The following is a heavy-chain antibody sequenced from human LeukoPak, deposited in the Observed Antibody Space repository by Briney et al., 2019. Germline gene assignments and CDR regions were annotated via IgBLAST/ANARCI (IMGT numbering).Heavy chain of an antibody. CDR1: GFTFSSYS. CDR2: ISSSSSYI. CDR3: ARATPRDILTGYYSPDFDY. V-gene: IGHV3-21*01. D-gene: IGHD3-9*01. Sequence: PGGSLRLSCAASGFTFSSYSMNWVRQAPGKGLEWVSSISSSSSYIYYADSVKGRFTISRDNAKNSLYLQMNSLRAEDTAVYYCARATPRDILTGYYSPDFDYWGQGTLVTVSS. J-gene: IGHJ4*02.